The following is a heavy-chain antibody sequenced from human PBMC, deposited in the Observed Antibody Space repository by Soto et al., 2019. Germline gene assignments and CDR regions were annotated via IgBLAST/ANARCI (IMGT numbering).Heavy chain of an antibody. J-gene: IGHJ6*02. CDR1: GGTFSSYA. CDR3: ARNYDSSGYYYGYYYYGMDV. CDR2: IIPIFGTA. D-gene: IGHD3-22*01. Sequence: QVQLVQSGAEVKKPGSSVKVSCKASGGTFSSYAISWVRQAPGQGLEWMGGIIPIFGTANYAQKFQGRVTITADKSTSTAYMELSSLRSEDTAVYYCARNYDSSGYYYGYYYYGMDVWGQGTTVTVSS. V-gene: IGHV1-69*06.